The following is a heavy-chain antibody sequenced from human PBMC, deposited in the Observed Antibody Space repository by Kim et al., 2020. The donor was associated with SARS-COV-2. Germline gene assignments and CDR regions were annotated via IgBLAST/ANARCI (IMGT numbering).Heavy chain of an antibody. J-gene: IGHJ3*02. CDR3: ARAPRDYGQQLVSNGFPINAFDI. CDR2: IYHSGST. D-gene: IGHD6-13*01. V-gene: IGHV4-4*02. CDR1: GGSISSSNW. Sequence: SETLSLTCAVSGGSISSSNWWSWVRQPPGKGLEWLGEIYHSGSTNYNPSLKSRVTISVDKSKNQFSLKLSSVTAADTAVYYCARAPRDYGQQLVSNGFPINAFDIWGQGTMVTVSS.